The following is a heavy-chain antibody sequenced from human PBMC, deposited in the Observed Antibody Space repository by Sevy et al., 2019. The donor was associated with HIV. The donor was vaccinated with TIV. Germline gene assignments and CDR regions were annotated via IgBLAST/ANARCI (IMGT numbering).Heavy chain of an antibody. V-gene: IGHV3-15*01. CDR2: IKSKIDGETT. CDR3: ATAPGYYDSSPFDY. D-gene: IGHD3-22*01. CDR1: GFTFSNAW. Sequence: GGSLRLSCAVSGFTFSNAWMNWVRQAPGTGLQWVGLIKSKIDGETTDYAAPVKGEFTISRDDSKNTVYLQMNSLKTEDTAVYYCATAPGYYDSSPFDYWGPGTLVTVSS. J-gene: IGHJ4*02.